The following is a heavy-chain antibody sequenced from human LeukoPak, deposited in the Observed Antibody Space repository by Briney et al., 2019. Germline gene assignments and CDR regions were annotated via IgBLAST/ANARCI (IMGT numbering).Heavy chain of an antibody. Sequence: SETLSLTCTVSGGSISSYYWSWIRQPPGKGLEWIGYIYYSGRTNYNPSLKSRVTISVDTSKNQFSLKLSSVTAADTAVYYCAREKGGAAAVDWYFDLWGRGTLVTVSS. CDR2: IYYSGRT. CDR3: AREKGGAAAVDWYFDL. D-gene: IGHD6-13*01. J-gene: IGHJ2*01. V-gene: IGHV4-59*01. CDR1: GGSISSYY.